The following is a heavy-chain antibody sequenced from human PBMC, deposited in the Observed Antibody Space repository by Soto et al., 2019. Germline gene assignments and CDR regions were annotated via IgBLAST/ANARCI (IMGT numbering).Heavy chain of an antibody. V-gene: IGHV4-39*01. J-gene: IGHJ5*02. CDR3: AKNDFWSGPCGFDP. CDR2: IYYSGST. Sequence: KPSETLSLTCTVSGGSISSSSYYWGWIRQPPGKGLEWIGSIYYSGSTYYNPSLKSRVTISVDTSKNQFSLKLSSVTAADTAVYYCAKNDFWSGPCGFDPWGQGTLVTVSS. D-gene: IGHD3-3*01. CDR1: GGSISSSSYY.